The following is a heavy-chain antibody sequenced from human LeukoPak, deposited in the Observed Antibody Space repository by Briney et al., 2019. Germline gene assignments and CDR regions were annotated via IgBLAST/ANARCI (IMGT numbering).Heavy chain of an antibody. J-gene: IGHJ4*02. CDR1: GFTFSSYW. V-gene: IGHV3-7*01. CDR3: ARHLSGVTGYTYGRGIDY. CDR2: IKKDGSEK. D-gene: IGHD5-18*01. Sequence: GGSLRLSCAASGFTFSSYWMSWVRQAPGEGLEWVANIKKDGSEKYYVDSVKGRFTISRDNAKTSLYLQMNSLRAEDTAVYYRARHLSGVTGYTYGRGIDYWGQGTLVTVSS.